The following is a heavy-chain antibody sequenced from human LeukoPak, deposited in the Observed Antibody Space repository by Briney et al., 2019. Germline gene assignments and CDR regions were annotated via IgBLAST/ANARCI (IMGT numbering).Heavy chain of an antibody. J-gene: IGHJ4*02. CDR2: IKGDGSEK. CDR3: AKDFSSSGWHYYFDY. Sequence: PGGSLRLSCAASGFTFSSYWMSWVRLAPGKGLEWVGNIKGDGSEKWYADSVKGRFTISRDNSKNTLYLQMNSLRAEDTAVYYCAKDFSSSGWHYYFDYWGQGTLVTVSS. V-gene: IGHV3-7*03. D-gene: IGHD6-19*01. CDR1: GFTFSSYW.